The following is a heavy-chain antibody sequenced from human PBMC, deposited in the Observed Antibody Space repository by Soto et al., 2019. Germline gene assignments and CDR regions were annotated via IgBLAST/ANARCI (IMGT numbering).Heavy chain of an antibody. CDR2: ISYDGSNK. CDR1: GFTFNTYG. V-gene: IGHV3-30*18. D-gene: IGHD5-18*01. CDR3: AKDIVRYTYGACDY. J-gene: IGHJ4*02. Sequence: QVQLVESGGAVVQPGTSLRLSCAASGFTFNTYGMYWVGQAPGRGREWVAAISYDGSNKYHADSVKGRFTISRDNSKNTLYLQMNSLRVEDTAVYYCAKDIVRYTYGACDYWGQGALVTVSS.